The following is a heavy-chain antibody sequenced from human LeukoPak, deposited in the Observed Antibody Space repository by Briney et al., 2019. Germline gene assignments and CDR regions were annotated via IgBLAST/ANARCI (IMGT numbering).Heavy chain of an antibody. V-gene: IGHV3-21*01. CDR1: GFTLSSYS. Sequence: GGSLTLSCAASGFTLSSYSMNWVRQPPGKGLEWVASISSSSSYIYYTGSVTGRFTLSRDNAKKSLYLQMNSLRAEDTSVYYCARVGGITLALAPSSLPDYNYYYMDVWGKGTTVTVSS. J-gene: IGHJ6*03. CDR2: ISSSSSYI. CDR3: ARVGGITLALAPSSLPDYNYYYMDV. D-gene: IGHD3-10*01.